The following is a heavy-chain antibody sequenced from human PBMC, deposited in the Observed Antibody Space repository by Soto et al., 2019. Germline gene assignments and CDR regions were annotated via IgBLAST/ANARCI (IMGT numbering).Heavy chain of an antibody. CDR3: VRGDNWNEEASDY. CDR2: IWSDGNKR. V-gene: IGHV3-33*01. CDR1: GFMFTNHG. D-gene: IGHD1-1*01. J-gene: IGHJ4*02. Sequence: PGGSLRLSCAASGFMFTNHGMHWVRQAPGKGLEWVAVIWSDGNKRYYADSVKGRFTVSRDTSNNTLYLQMNNLRAEDTAIYYCVRGDNWNEEASDYWGQGTLVTVSS.